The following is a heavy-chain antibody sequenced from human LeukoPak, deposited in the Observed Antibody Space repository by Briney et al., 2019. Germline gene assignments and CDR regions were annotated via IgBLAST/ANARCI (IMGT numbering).Heavy chain of an antibody. CDR2: ISATGAST. Sequence: GGSLRLSCAGSGFTFSTYGMAWVRQAPGKGLEWVSSISATGASTFYTDSVQGRFTISRDNSKNTLYLQMNSLRAEDTAVYYCAKDTASSWWYFDLWGRGTLVTVSS. J-gene: IGHJ2*01. CDR1: GFTFSTYG. CDR3: AKDTASSWWYFDL. V-gene: IGHV3-23*01. D-gene: IGHD5-18*01.